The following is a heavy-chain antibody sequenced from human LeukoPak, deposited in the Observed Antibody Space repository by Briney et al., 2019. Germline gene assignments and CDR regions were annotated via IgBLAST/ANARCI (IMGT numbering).Heavy chain of an antibody. Sequence: PGGSLRLSCAASGFNLRGFAMHWVRQAPGKGLEFVSAISGDGGTIFYANSVKGRFIISRDNSKNLLYLQMGSLRPEDRAVYYCARYDTRSGMDVWGHGTTVTLSS. CDR2: ISGDGGTI. V-gene: IGHV3-64*01. CDR1: GFNLRGFA. D-gene: IGHD2-2*01. CDR3: ARYDTRSGMDV. J-gene: IGHJ6*02.